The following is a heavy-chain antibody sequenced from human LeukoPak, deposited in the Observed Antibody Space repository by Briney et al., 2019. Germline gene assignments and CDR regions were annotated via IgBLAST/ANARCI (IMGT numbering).Heavy chain of an antibody. CDR2: ISSSSSTI. CDR3: ARDSTDYGDYVSYYYYMDV. Sequence: GGSLRLSCAASGFTFSSYSMNWVRQAPGKGLEWVSYISSSSSTIYYADSVKGRFTISRDNAKNSLYLQMNSLRAEDTAVYYCARDSTDYGDYVSYYYYMDVWGKGTTVTVSS. J-gene: IGHJ6*03. V-gene: IGHV3-48*01. CDR1: GFTFSSYS. D-gene: IGHD4-17*01.